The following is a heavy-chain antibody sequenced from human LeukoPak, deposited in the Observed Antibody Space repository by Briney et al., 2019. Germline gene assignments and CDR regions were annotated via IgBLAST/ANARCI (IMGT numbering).Heavy chain of an antibody. CDR1: GYSISSGYY. Sequence: SETLSLTCTVSGYSISSGYYWGWIRQPPGKGLEWIGEINHSGSTNYNPSLKSRVTISVDTSKNQFSLKLSSVTAADTAVYYCARAIVGATLFYYYYYMDVWGKGTTVTVSS. D-gene: IGHD1-26*01. CDR2: INHSGST. J-gene: IGHJ6*03. CDR3: ARAIVGATLFYYYYYMDV. V-gene: IGHV4-38-2*02.